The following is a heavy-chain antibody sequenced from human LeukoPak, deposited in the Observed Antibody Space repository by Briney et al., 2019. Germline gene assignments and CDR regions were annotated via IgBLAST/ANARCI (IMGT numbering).Heavy chain of an antibody. CDR2: IYYTGNG. D-gene: IGHD5-12*01. Sequence: SETLSLTCTVSGGSIGGHYSTLIRQTPGKGLEWSGYIYYTGNGHYNPCLKSRVSLSIDTSKTEFSLNLSFVTAADPPVYFCARGGYSGYDLDSWGQGTLVTVSS. V-gene: IGHV4-59*11. CDR1: GGSIGGHY. J-gene: IGHJ4*02. CDR3: ARGGYSGYDLDS.